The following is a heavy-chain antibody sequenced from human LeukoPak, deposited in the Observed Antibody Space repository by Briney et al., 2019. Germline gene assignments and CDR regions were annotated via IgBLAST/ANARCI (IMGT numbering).Heavy chain of an antibody. J-gene: IGHJ4*02. CDR3: AREDTVTAKFDY. CDR1: GFTFSSYG. V-gene: IGHV3-30*02. D-gene: IGHD4-17*01. Sequence: AGGSLRLSCAASGFTFSSYGMHWVRQAPGKGLEWVAFIRYDGSNKYYADSVKGRFTISRDNAKNSLYLQMNSLRAEDTAVYYCAREDTVTAKFDYWGQGTLVTVSS. CDR2: IRYDGSNK.